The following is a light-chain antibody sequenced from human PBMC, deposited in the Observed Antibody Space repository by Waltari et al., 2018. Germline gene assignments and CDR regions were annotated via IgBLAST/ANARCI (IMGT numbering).Light chain of an antibody. V-gene: IGKV3-20*01. J-gene: IGKJ4*01. Sequence: EIVLTQSPGTLSVSPGERVTVSCRASQTITGSWLTWYHQKPGQAPRLLIYGASNRAPGIPDRFSSSGSGTDFTLTISRLVPEDSAVYYCQQYDGSVVTFGGGTKVEIK. CDR3: QQYDGSVVT. CDR2: GAS. CDR1: QTITGSW.